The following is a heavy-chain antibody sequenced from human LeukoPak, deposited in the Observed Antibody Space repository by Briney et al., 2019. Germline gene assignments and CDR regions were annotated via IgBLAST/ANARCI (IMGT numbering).Heavy chain of an antibody. CDR2: IYHSGSS. Sequence: SQTLSLTCTVSGGFISSGGYYWSWIRQPPGKGLEWIGYIYHSGSSFYNPSLKSRVTISVDTSKNQFSLKLSSVTAADTAVYFCARSIAAPTCFDYWGQGTLVTVSS. CDR1: GGFISSGGYY. J-gene: IGHJ4*02. CDR3: ARSIAAPTCFDY. V-gene: IGHV4-30-2*01. D-gene: IGHD6-13*01.